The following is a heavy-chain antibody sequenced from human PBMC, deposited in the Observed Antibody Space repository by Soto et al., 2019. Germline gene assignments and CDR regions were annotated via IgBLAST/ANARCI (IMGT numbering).Heavy chain of an antibody. D-gene: IGHD3-9*01. Sequence: EVQLVESGGGLVKPGGSLRLSCAASGFTFSSYSMNWVRQAPGKGLEWVSSISSSSSYIYYADSVKGRFTISRDNAKNSLYLQMNSLRAEDTAVYYCARGRPPPYDILTGYQSERRYYYYGMDVWGQGTTVTVSS. CDR1: GFTFSSYS. CDR2: ISSSSSYI. J-gene: IGHJ6*02. CDR3: ARGRPPPYDILTGYQSERRYYYYGMDV. V-gene: IGHV3-21*01.